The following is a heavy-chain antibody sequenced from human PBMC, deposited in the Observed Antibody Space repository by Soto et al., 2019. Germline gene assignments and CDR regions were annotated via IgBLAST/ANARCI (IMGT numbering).Heavy chain of an antibody. D-gene: IGHD5-12*01. Sequence: QVQLQESGPGLVKPSETLSLTCTVSDGSISSYYWSWIRQPPGKGLEWIGYIYYSGSTNYNPSLKSRVTISVDTAENQFSLKLSSVTAADTAVYYCAIGYYSGYDAVFDYWGQGTLVTVSS. CDR3: AIGYYSGYDAVFDY. J-gene: IGHJ4*02. V-gene: IGHV4-59*03. CDR2: IYYSGST. CDR1: DGSISSYY.